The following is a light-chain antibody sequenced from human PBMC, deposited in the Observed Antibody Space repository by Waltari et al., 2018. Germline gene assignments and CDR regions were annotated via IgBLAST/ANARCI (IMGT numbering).Light chain of an antibody. CDR3: QQTYSTPPFT. V-gene: IGKV1-39*01. Sequence: DIQMTQSPSSLSASVGDRVTITCRASQSITTYLNRYQQKPGKAPNLLIYGASSLQSGVPSRFSGSGSGTDFTLTISSLQPEDFATYYCQQTYSTPPFTFGPGTKVDI. CDR2: GAS. J-gene: IGKJ3*01. CDR1: QSITTY.